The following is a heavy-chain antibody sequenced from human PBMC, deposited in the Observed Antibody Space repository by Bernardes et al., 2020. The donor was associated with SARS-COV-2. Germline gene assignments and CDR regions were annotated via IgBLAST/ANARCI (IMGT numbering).Heavy chain of an antibody. CDR2: INSDGSST. V-gene: IGHV3-74*01. Sequence: GGSLRLSCAASGFTFSSYWMHWVRQAPGKGLVWVSRINSDGSSTSYADSVKGRFTISRDNAKNTLYLQMNSLRAEDTAVYYCARANNDFWSGGDIWDYWGQGTLVTVSS. D-gene: IGHD3-3*01. CDR1: GFTFSSYW. CDR3: ARANNDFWSGGDIWDY. J-gene: IGHJ4*02.